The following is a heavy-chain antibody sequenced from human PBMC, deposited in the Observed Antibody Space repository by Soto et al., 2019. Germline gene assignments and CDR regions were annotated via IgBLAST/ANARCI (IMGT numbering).Heavy chain of an antibody. CDR3: ARGGCTNGVCYIPVYGMDV. J-gene: IGHJ6*02. CDR1: GGSISSGGYY. D-gene: IGHD2-8*01. Sequence: PSETLSLTCTVSGGSISSGGYYWSWIRQHPGKGLEWIGYIYYSGSTYYNPSLKGRVTISVDTSKNQFSLKLSSVTAADTAVYYCARGGCTNGVCYIPVYGMDVWGQGTTVTVSS. CDR2: IYYSGST. V-gene: IGHV4-31*03.